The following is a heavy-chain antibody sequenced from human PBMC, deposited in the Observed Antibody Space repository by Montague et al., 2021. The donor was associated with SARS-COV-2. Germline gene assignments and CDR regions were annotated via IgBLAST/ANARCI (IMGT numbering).Heavy chain of an antibody. J-gene: IGHJ3*02. CDR2: SYYMSKWYH. CDR1: GDSVSVVTAT. D-gene: IGHD2-15*01. Sequence: CAISGDSVSVVTATCNWNRQSPSIGFEWLLGSYYMSKWYHDYAISLKGRITINPDTSKNQFSLQLSSVAPEDTAVFYCARTTTRMLYPENAFDIWGQGTMVTVSS. V-gene: IGHV6-1*01. CDR3: ARTTTRMLYPENAFDI.